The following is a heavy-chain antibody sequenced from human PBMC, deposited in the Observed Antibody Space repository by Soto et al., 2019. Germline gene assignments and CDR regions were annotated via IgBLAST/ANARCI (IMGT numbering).Heavy chain of an antibody. Sequence: SVQVSCKASRGTFNSYAISWVRQAPGPGREWMREISPIFGTANYAQKFQSRVTITADESTSTAYVEMSSLRSEVTAVYYCPRVSGCSSSLYESAIYYFDYWGQETLVTVSS. CDR2: ISPIFGTA. CDR1: RGTFNSYA. D-gene: IGHD6-13*01. V-gene: IGHV1-69*13. CDR3: PRVSGCSSSLYESAIYYFDY. J-gene: IGHJ4*02.